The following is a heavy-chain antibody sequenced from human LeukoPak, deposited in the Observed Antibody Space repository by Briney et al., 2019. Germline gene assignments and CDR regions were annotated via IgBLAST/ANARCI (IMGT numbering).Heavy chain of an antibody. Sequence: GGPLHISCQPSGSPSTSSWIGWARRLPGKGLECMGMIYPAYSDTRCSPSSHVHATISAGKSISTAYPQWSSLKASDTAMYYCARQSDPRGSYYLAYWGQGTLVTVSS. J-gene: IGHJ4*02. D-gene: IGHD1-26*01. CDR2: IYPAYSDT. V-gene: IGHV5-51*01. CDR1: GSPSTSSW. CDR3: ARQSDPRGSYYLAY.